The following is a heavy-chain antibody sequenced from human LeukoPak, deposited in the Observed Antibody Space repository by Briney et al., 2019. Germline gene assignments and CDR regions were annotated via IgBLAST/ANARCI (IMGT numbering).Heavy chain of an antibody. CDR2: IYSGGST. D-gene: IGHD2-15*01. J-gene: IGHJ5*02. CDR1: GFTVSSNY. V-gene: IGHV3-53*01. CDR3: ARDRMVGWFDP. Sequence: HLGGSLRLSCAASGFTVSSNYMSWVRQAPGKGLEWVSVIYSGGSTYYADSVKGRFTISRDNSKNTLYLQMNSLRAEDTAVYYCARDRMVGWFDPWGQGTLVTVSS.